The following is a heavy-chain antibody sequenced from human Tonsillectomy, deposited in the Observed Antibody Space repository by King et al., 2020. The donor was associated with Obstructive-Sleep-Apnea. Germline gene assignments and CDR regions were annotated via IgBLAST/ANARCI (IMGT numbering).Heavy chain of an antibody. Sequence: QLQESGPGLVRPSETLSLTCTVSGGSISRYFWSWIRQPPGKPLEWIGYIYHSGNTNYNPSLKSRVTISVDTSKNQFSLRLTSVTAADTAVYFCATVGFWSGSRWVRNGMDVWGQGTTITVSS. J-gene: IGHJ6*02. D-gene: IGHD3-3*01. CDR2: IYHSGNT. CDR3: ATVGFWSGSRWVRNGMDV. V-gene: IGHV4-59*01. CDR1: GGSISRYF.